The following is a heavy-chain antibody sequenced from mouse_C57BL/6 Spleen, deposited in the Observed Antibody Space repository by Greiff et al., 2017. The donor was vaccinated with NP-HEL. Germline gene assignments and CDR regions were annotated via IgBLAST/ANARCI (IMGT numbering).Heavy chain of an antibody. V-gene: IGHV1-69*01. CDR3: ARNGGNWVDY. CDR2: IDPSDSYT. Sequence: QVQLQQPGAELVMPGASVKLSCKASGYTFTSYWMHWVKQRPGQGLEWIGEIDPSDSYTNYNQKFKGKSTLTVDKSSGTAYMQLSSLTSEDSAVYYCARNGGNWVDYWGQGTTLTVSS. D-gene: IGHD4-1*01. J-gene: IGHJ2*01. CDR1: GYTFTSYW.